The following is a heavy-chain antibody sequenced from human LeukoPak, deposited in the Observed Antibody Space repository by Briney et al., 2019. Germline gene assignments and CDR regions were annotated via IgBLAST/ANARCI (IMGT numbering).Heavy chain of an antibody. Sequence: GGSLRLSCAASGCTFSAFGMHWVRQAPGKGLEWVAVISHDGNSKYYADSVKGRFTISRDNSKNTLYLQMNSLRAEDTAVYYCATAGDCSSTSCYKAFDYWGQGTLVTVSS. V-gene: IGHV3-30-3*01. D-gene: IGHD2-2*02. CDR2: ISHDGNSK. CDR3: ATAGDCSSTSCYKAFDY. J-gene: IGHJ4*02. CDR1: GCTFSAFG.